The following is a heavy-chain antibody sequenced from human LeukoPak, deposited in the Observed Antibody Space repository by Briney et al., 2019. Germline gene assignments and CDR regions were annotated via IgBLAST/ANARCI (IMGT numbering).Heavy chain of an antibody. J-gene: IGHJ5*02. CDR3: ARLYGSYPGWFDP. Sequence: PGGSLRLSCAASGFTFSNYDMHWVRQVAGKGLEWVAYIGTASDTYYLGSVKGRFTISRDNSKNTLYLQMNSLRAEDTAVYYCARLYGSYPGWFDPWGQGTLVTVSS. V-gene: IGHV3-13*04. D-gene: IGHD2-15*01. CDR2: IGTASDT. CDR1: GFTFSNYD.